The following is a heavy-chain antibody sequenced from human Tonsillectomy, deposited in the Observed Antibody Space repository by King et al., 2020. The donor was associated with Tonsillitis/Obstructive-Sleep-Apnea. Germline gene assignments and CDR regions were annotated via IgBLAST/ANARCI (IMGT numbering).Heavy chain of an antibody. Sequence: QLQESGPGLVKPSETLSLTCTVSGGSISSYYWSWIQQPAGKGLEWIGLIDTSGNTNYNPSLKTRVTMSVDTSKNQFSLKLSSVTAADTAVYYCARDLSSSPYNWFDPWGQGILVTVSS. D-gene: IGHD6-13*01. CDR2: IDTSGNT. J-gene: IGHJ5*02. CDR1: GGSISSYY. V-gene: IGHV4-4*07. CDR3: ARDLSSSPYNWFDP.